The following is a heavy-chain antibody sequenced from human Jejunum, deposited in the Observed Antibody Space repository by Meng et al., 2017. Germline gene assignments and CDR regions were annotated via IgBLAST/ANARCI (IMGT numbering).Heavy chain of an antibody. J-gene: IGHJ4*02. D-gene: IGHD4/OR15-4a*01. CDR3: ASSYRGLWTFDY. Sequence: SETLSLTCTVSGDSISGYYWTWIRQPAGKGLEWIGRIYASGSPDYNPSLKSRVTMSTDTSKNHFSLKLSSVTAADTAVYFCASSYRGLWTFDYWGQGTLVTVSS. V-gene: IGHV4-4*07. CDR2: IYASGSP. CDR1: GDSISGYY.